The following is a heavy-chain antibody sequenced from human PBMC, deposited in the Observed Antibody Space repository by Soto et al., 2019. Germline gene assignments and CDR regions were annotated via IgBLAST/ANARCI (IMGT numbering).Heavy chain of an antibody. J-gene: IGHJ6*02. V-gene: IGHV2-5*01. CDR2: IYWTDDK. D-gene: IGHD3-10*01. CDR3: AHRKSSYYGSENTYYYGMDV. Sequence: QITLKESGPTLVKPTQTLTLTCTFSGFSRSTSGMGVAWIRQPPEKALEWLAVIYWTDDKRYSPSLKSRLTITKDTSKNQVVLTMTDMDPVDTATYYCAHRKSSYYGSENTYYYGMDVWGQGTTVTVSS. CDR1: GFSRSTSGMG.